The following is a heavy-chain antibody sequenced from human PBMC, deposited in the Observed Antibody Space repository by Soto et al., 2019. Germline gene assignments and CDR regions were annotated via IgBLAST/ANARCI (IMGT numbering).Heavy chain of an antibody. CDR1: GYTFTHYY. V-gene: IGHV1-46*01. CDR3: AASVNSAMAFDY. D-gene: IGHD5-18*01. J-gene: IGHJ4*02. CDR2: INPNGGIT. Sequence: QVQLVQSGAEVKKPGASVRVSCKASGYTFTHYYIHWVRQAPGQGLEWMGIINPNGGITTYAQKFRAGFSLTRDTSTSTVYLELRSLRSEDSAVYYCAASVNSAMAFDYWGQGTLVPVPS.